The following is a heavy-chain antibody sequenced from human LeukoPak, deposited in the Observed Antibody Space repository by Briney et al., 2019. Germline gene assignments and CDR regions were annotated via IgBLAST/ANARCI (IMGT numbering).Heavy chain of an antibody. J-gene: IGHJ4*02. V-gene: IGHV3-23*01. CDR2: ISGSGGST. CDR1: GFTFSSYA. CDR3: AKDPIDSSGYYRPFDY. D-gene: IGHD3-22*01. Sequence: GSLRLSCAASGFTFSSYAMSWVRQAPGKGLEWVSAISGSGGSTYYADSVKGRFTISRDNSKNTLYLQMNSLRAEDTAVYYCAKDPIDSSGYYRPFDYWGQGTLVTVSS.